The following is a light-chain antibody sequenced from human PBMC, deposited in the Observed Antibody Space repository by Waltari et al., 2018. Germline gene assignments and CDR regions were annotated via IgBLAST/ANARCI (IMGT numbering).Light chain of an antibody. J-gene: IGKJ1*01. V-gene: IGKV1-5*03. Sequence: RVTITCRASQSISSWLAWYQQKPGKAPKLLIYKASTLQSGVPSRFSGSGSGTEFTLTISSLRPDDFATYYCQQYNSYSGTFGQGTKVEIK. CDR2: KAS. CDR1: QSISSW. CDR3: QQYNSYSGT.